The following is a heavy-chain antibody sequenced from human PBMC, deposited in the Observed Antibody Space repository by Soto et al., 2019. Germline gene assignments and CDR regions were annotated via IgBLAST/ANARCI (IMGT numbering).Heavy chain of an antibody. J-gene: IGHJ3*02. Sequence: QVQLEQSGAEVKKPGSSVKVSCKASGGTLSDHGVAWLRQAPGQGLEWMGGTIPVFNTAKYAQKFQGRVTVTAYKFTYIAYMDLSSLRSEDSPFYFCARGVYGSGNYYTGPSAFKIWGQGTMVIVSS. CDR1: GGTLSDHG. V-gene: IGHV1-69*06. CDR2: TIPVFNTA. CDR3: ARGVYGSGNYYTGPSAFKI. D-gene: IGHD3-10*01.